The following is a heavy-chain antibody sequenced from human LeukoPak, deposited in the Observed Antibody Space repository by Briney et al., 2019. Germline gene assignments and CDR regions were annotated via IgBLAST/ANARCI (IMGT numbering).Heavy chain of an antibody. V-gene: IGHV1-46*01. Sequence: XHWVRXAPGQGLEWMGVINPSGGTTTYAQNFQGRVTMTRDTSTITVYMELSSLRSDDTAVYYCAREAIFGVVREYYFDYWGQGTLVTVS. CDR3: AREAIFGVVREYYFDY. CDR2: INPSGGTT. D-gene: IGHD3-3*01. J-gene: IGHJ4*02.